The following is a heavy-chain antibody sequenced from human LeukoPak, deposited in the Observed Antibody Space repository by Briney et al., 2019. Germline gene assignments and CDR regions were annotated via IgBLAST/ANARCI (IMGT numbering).Heavy chain of an antibody. Sequence: GGSLRPSCAASGFTVSSSYMSWVRQAPGKGLEWVSVIYSGGSTYYADSVKGRFTISRDNSKNTLYLQMNSLRAEDTAVYYCARDPYGDYGQGAFDIWGQGTMVTVSS. J-gene: IGHJ3*02. CDR1: GFTVSSSY. CDR3: ARDPYGDYGQGAFDI. CDR2: IYSGGST. D-gene: IGHD4-17*01. V-gene: IGHV3-53*01.